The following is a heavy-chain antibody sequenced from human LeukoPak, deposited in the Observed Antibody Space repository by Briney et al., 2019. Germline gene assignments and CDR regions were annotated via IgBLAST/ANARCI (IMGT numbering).Heavy chain of an antibody. J-gene: IGHJ4*02. CDR1: GDSIGSCSYY. V-gene: IGHV4-39*01. D-gene: IGHD2-15*01. CDR2: IYYSGNT. Sequence: SETLSLTCTVSGDSIGSCSYYWGWIRQAPGKGLEWIATIYYSGNTYFNPSLKSRVTISVDTSKTRFSLKLSSVTAADTALYYCARHGATYSYFDYWGQGTLVTVSS. CDR3: ARHGATYSYFDY.